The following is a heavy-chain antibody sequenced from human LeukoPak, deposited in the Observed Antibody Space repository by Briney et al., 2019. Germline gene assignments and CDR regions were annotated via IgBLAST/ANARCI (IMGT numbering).Heavy chain of an antibody. CDR2: ISVGGGST. J-gene: IGHJ4*02. V-gene: IGHV3-23*01. CDR3: AKHNLRSDSSAWFGSFDY. Sequence: GGSLRLSCAASGFTFSNYAMSWVCQAPGKGLEWVSVISVGGGSTYYADSVKGRFTISRDNSKNTLYLQMNSLRAEDTAVYYCAKHNLRSDSSAWFGSFDYWGQGTLVTVSS. D-gene: IGHD6-19*01. CDR1: GFTFSNYA.